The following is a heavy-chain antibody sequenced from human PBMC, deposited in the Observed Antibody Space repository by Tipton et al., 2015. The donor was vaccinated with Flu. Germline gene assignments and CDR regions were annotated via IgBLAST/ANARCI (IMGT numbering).Heavy chain of an antibody. Sequence: SLRLSCAASGFTFSSYWMSWVRQAPGKGLEWVANIEQDGSEKYYVDSVKGRFTISRDNAKNSLYLQMNSLRAEDTAVYYCARAGGYSGYDYVFWGQGTLVTVSS. CDR1: GFTFSSYW. CDR3: ARAGGYSGYDYVF. J-gene: IGHJ4*02. CDR2: IEQDGSEK. D-gene: IGHD5-12*01. V-gene: IGHV3-7*01.